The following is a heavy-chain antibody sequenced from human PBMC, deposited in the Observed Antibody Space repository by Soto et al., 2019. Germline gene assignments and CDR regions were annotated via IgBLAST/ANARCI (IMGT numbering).Heavy chain of an antibody. D-gene: IGHD2-15*01. Sequence: GGSLRLSCAASGFTFSDYGMSWVRQAPGKGLEWVSAVSVSGSTFYSDSVEGRFIIPRGNSNNKLYRQMNSLRADDTPVSYCAKDYLSCAQSWGQGTLVTVSS. J-gene: IGHJ5*02. CDR3: AKDYLSCAQS. CDR2: VSVSGST. V-gene: IGHV3-23*01. CDR1: GFTFSDYG.